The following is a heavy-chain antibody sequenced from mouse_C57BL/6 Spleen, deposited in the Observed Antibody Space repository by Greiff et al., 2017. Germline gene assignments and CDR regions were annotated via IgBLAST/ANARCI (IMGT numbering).Heavy chain of an antibody. Sequence: DVHLVESGGGLVKPGGSLKLSCAASGFTFSSYAMSWVRQTPEKRLEWVATISDGGSYTYYPDNVKGRFTISRDNAKNNLYLQMSHLKSEDTAMYYCARDEGLPAWFAYWGQGTLVTVSA. J-gene: IGHJ3*01. CDR1: GFTFSSYA. CDR2: ISDGGSYT. D-gene: IGHD2-4*01. V-gene: IGHV5-4*01. CDR3: ARDEGLPAWFAY.